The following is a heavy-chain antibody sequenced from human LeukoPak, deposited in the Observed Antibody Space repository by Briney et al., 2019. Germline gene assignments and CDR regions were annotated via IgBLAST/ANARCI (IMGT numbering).Heavy chain of an antibody. J-gene: IGHJ4*02. V-gene: IGHV1-8*01. CDR1: GYTFTSYD. CDR3: ARDKYCSSTSCYTGFDY. CDR2: MNPNSGNT. D-gene: IGHD2-2*02. Sequence: ASVKVSCKASGYTFTSYDINWVRQATGQGLEWMGWMNPNSGNTGYAQKFQGRVTMTRNTSISTAYMELSSLRSEDTAVYYCARDKYCSSTSCYTGFDYWGQGTLVTVSS.